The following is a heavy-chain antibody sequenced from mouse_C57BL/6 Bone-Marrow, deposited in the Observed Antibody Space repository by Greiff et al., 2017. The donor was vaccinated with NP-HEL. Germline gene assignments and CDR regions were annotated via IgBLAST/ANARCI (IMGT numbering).Heavy chain of an antibody. J-gene: IGHJ4*01. D-gene: IGHD1-1*01. CDR2: IYPGSGNT. CDR1: GYTFTDYY. CDR3: RSSPYYYAMDY. Sequence: QVQLQQSGPELVKPGASVKISCKASGYTFTDYYIHWVKQRPGPGLEWIGWIYPGSGNTQYNEKFKGKATLTVDTSSSTAYMQLSSLTSEDSAVYFCRSSPYYYAMDYWGQGTSVTVSS. V-gene: IGHV1-84*01.